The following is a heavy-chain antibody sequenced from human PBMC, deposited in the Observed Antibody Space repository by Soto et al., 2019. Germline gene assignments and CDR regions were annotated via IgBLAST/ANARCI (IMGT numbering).Heavy chain of an antibody. CDR2: ISYDGSNK. CDR3: ARGEWLPSYYYHGMDV. V-gene: IGHV3-30-3*01. Sequence: QVQLVESGGGVVQPGRSLRLSCAASGFTFSSYAMHWVRQAPGKGLEWVAVISYDGSNKYYADSVKGRFTISRDNSKNTLYLQMNSLRAEDTAVYYCARGEWLPSYYYHGMDVWGQGTTVTVSS. J-gene: IGHJ6*02. CDR1: GFTFSSYA. D-gene: IGHD3-3*01.